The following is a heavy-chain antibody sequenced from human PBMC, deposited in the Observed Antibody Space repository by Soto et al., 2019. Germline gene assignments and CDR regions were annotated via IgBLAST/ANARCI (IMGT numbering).Heavy chain of an antibody. D-gene: IGHD2-15*01. CDR2: IYWDDDE. J-gene: IGHJ4*02. CDR1: GFSLSTSGVG. V-gene: IGHV2-5*02. Sequence: QITLKESGPTLVKPTQTLTLTCTFSGFSLSTSGVGVGWIRQPPGKALEWLALIYWDDDERYSTSLKSRLTITKDNSTNQVVPTMTNMDPVDTATYYCAHRPSYCSGGSCYSGFDYWGQGTLVTVSS. CDR3: AHRPSYCSGGSCYSGFDY.